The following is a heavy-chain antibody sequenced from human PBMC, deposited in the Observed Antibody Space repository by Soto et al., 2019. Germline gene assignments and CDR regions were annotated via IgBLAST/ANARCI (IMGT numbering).Heavy chain of an antibody. J-gene: IGHJ6*02. Sequence: QVQLVESGGGVVQPGRSLRLSCAASGFTFSSYGMHWVRQAPGKGLEWVAVIWYDGSNKYYADSVKGRFTISRDNSKNTLYLQMNSLRAEDTAVYYCARDQGERYCSSTSCYLYYYYGMDVWGQGTTVTVSS. CDR1: GFTFSSYG. CDR2: IWYDGSNK. CDR3: ARDQGERYCSSTSCYLYYYYGMDV. D-gene: IGHD2-2*01. V-gene: IGHV3-33*01.